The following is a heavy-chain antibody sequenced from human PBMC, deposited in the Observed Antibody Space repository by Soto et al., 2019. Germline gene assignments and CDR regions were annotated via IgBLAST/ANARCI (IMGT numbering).Heavy chain of an antibody. Sequence: ASVKVSCKASGYTFTTYCIAWVLQAPGQGFEWMGWISTYSGLTKYAEKFQGRVTMTTDTSTSTADMELKTLRSDDTAVYFCARGALGYDSRGYYFDYWGQGTLVTVSS. V-gene: IGHV1-18*01. CDR3: ARGALGYDSRGYYFDY. J-gene: IGHJ4*02. CDR2: ISTYSGLT. CDR1: GYTFTTYC. D-gene: IGHD3-22*01.